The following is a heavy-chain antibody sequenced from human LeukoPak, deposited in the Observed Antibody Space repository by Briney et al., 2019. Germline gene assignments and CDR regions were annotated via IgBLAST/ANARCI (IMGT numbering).Heavy chain of an antibody. CDR1: GGSIRSGDYY. Sequence: SETLSLTCTVSGGSIRSGDYYWSWIRQPPGKGLEWIGYIYYSGSTYYNPSLKSRVTISVDTSKNQFSLKLSSVTAADTAVYYCASYTRENYYYYYGMDVWGQGTTVTVSS. D-gene: IGHD4-11*01. J-gene: IGHJ6*02. CDR3: ASYTRENYYYYYGMDV. CDR2: IYYSGST. V-gene: IGHV4-30-4*01.